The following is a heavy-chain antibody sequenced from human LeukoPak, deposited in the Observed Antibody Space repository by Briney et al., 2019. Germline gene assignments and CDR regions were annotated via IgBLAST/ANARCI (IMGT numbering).Heavy chain of an antibody. CDR3: ARDHGEMATTHFDY. V-gene: IGHV1-69*13. CDR2: IIPIFGTA. Sequence: GASVKVSCKASGYTFTSYTISWVRQAPGQGLEWMGGIIPIFGTANYAQKFQGRVTITADESTSTAYMELSSLRSEDTAVYYCARDHGEMATTHFDYWGQGTLVTVSS. CDR1: GYTFTSYT. J-gene: IGHJ4*02. D-gene: IGHD5-24*01.